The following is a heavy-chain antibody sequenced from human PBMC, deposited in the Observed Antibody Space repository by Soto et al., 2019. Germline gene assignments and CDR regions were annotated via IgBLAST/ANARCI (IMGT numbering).Heavy chain of an antibody. CDR2: IYYSGST. Sequence: SETLSLTCTVSGGSISSSSYCWGWIRQPPGKGLEWIGSIYYSGSTYYNPSLKSRVTISVDTSKNQFSLKLSSVTAADTAVYYCAINYAFDYWGQGTLVTVSS. CDR3: AINYAFDY. CDR1: GGSISSSSYC. J-gene: IGHJ4*02. V-gene: IGHV4-39*01. D-gene: IGHD1-7*01.